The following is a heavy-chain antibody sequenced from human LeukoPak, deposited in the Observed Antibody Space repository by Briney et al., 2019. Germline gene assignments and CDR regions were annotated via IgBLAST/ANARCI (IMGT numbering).Heavy chain of an antibody. CDR3: ASGSCSSTSCYMPGWVYYYYYYMDV. Sequence: GGSLRLSCAASGFTFSSYSMNWVRQAPGKGLEWVSSISSSSSYLYYADSVKGRFTISRDNAKNSLYLQMNSLRAEDTAVYYCASGSCSSTSCYMPGWVYYYYYYMDVWGKGTTFTVSS. D-gene: IGHD2-2*02. V-gene: IGHV3-21*01. CDR1: GFTFSSYS. J-gene: IGHJ6*03. CDR2: ISSSSSYL.